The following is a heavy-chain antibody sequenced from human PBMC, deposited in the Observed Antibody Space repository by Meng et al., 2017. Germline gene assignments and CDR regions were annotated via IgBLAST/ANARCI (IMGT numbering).Heavy chain of an antibody. J-gene: IGHJ3*02. Sequence: GESLKFSCAASGFTFSSYSMNWVRQAPGKGLEWVSSISSSSSYIYYADSVKGRFTISRDNAKNSLYLQMNSLRAEDTAVYYCARAREVTTVTTPEAFDIWGQGTMVTVSS. CDR1: GFTFSSYS. V-gene: IGHV3-21*01. CDR3: ARAREVTTVTTPEAFDI. CDR2: ISSSSSYI. D-gene: IGHD4-17*01.